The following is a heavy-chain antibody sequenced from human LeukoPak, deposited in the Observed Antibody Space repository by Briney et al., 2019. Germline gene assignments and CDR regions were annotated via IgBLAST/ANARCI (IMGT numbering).Heavy chain of an antibody. CDR1: GGTFSSYA. V-gene: IGHV1-69*04. J-gene: IGHJ6*03. CDR2: IIPILGIA. D-gene: IGHD3-10*01. Sequence: AASVKVSCKASGGTFSSYAISWVRQAPGQGLEWMGRIIPILGIANYAQKFQGRVTITADKSTSTAYMELSSLRSEDTAVYYCARGGEGSGSSLLMANYYMDVWGKGTTVTVSS. CDR3: ARGGEGSGSSLLMANYYMDV.